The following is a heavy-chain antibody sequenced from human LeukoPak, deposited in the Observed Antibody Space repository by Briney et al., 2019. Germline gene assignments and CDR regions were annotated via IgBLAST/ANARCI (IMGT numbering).Heavy chain of an antibody. CDR1: GGSISSGDYY. CDR3: ASLTWTQTFDY. V-gene: IGHV4-30-4*01. J-gene: IGHJ4*02. D-gene: IGHD3/OR15-3a*01. Sequence: PSQTLSLTCTVSGGSISSGDYYWSWIRQPPGKGLEWIGYIYYSGSTYYNPSLKSRVTISVDTSKNQFSLRLSSVTAADTAVYYCASLTWTQTFDYWGQGTLVTVSS. CDR2: IYYSGST.